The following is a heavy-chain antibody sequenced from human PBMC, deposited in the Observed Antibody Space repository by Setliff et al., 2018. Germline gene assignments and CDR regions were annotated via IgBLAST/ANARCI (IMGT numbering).Heavy chain of an antibody. CDR2: IFHSGST. CDR3: AGGLPGDYDFNCFDT. J-gene: IGHJ5*02. V-gene: IGHV4-38-2*01. D-gene: IGHD3-3*01. CDR1: GYSISSGRF. Sequence: SETLSLTCGVSGYSISSGRFWGWIRQPPGKGLEWLGNIFHSGSTYYNPTLNSRITMSVDTSKNQFSLMLTSVTAADTAVYYCAGGLPGDYDFNCFDTWGQGALVTVSS.